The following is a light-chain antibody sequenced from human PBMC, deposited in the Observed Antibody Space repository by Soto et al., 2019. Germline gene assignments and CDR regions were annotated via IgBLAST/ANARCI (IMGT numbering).Light chain of an antibody. V-gene: IGKV1-9*01. J-gene: IGKJ4*01. CDR1: QDISNY. CDR3: HQFNAYHLT. CDR2: VVS. Sequence: IQLTQSPSLLSASVGDRVIITCRASQDISNYLAWYQQEPGNAPKLLISVVSTLQSGVPSRFSGSGSGREFNITSPSLQPENFAAYYCHQFNAYHLTFGGGTKVESK.